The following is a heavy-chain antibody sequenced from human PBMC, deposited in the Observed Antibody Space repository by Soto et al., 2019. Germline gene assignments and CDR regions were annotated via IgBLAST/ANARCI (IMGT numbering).Heavy chain of an antibody. D-gene: IGHD3-22*01. J-gene: IGHJ4*02. CDR1: GYTFTNFG. V-gene: IGHV1-18*01. CDR2: ISAYNGDT. CDR3: ARDDPGINYDPYFDY. Sequence: QVQLLQSGAEVKKPGASVKVSCKASGYTFTNFGISWVRQAPGQGFEWMGWISAYNGDTNYAQKLQGRVTMTSDTSTSTAYMELRSLRSDDTAVYYCARDDPGINYDPYFDYWGQGTLVTVSS.